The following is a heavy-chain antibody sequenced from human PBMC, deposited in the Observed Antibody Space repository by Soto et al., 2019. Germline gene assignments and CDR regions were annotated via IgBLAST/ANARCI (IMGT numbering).Heavy chain of an antibody. D-gene: IGHD1-26*01. Sequence: PSETLSLTCTVSGASISSYYWSWIRQPPGKGLEWIGYLYYSGISNYNPSLKSRVTISLDTSKNQFSLKLSSVTAADTAVYYCARVGGAPLGAFDIWGQGTMVTVSS. V-gene: IGHV4-59*01. CDR2: LYYSGIS. CDR3: ARVGGAPLGAFDI. J-gene: IGHJ3*02. CDR1: GASISSYY.